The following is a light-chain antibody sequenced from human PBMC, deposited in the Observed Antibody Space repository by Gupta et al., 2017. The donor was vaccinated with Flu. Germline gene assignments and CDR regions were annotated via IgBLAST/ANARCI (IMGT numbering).Light chain of an antibody. CDR2: GAS. CDR1: QSVSRN. Sequence: ERATLACRASQSVSRNLAWYQQKPGQAPRLLIYGASTRATGIPARFSGSGSGTEFTLTISSLQSEDFAVYYCQQYNNWPLWTFGQGTKVEIK. V-gene: IGKV3-15*01. J-gene: IGKJ1*01. CDR3: QQYNNWPLWT.